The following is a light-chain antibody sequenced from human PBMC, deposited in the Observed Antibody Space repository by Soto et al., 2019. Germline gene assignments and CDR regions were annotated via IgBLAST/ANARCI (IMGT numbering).Light chain of an antibody. J-gene: IGKJ1*01. Sequence: DIQLTQSPSFLSASVGDRVVITFRASQSISKWLAWYQQKPGRAPNFLIYDASTLESGVPSRFSGSGSGTEFTLTITNLQPDDFATFYCQQYSTFPRTFGQGTKVDNK. CDR2: DAS. CDR3: QQYSTFPRT. V-gene: IGKV1-5*01. CDR1: QSISKW.